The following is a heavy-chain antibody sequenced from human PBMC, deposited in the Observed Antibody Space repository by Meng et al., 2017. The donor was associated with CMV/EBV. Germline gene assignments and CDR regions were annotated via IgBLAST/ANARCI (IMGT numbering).Heavy chain of an antibody. J-gene: IGHJ4*02. CDR1: GGSISSGDYY. D-gene: IGHD1-14*01. CDR2: IYYSGST. Sequence: GQGQESGPGRVKPSQTLSLTCTVSGGSISSGDYYWSWIRQPPGKGLEWIGYIYYSGSTYYNPSLKSRVTISVDTSKNQFSLKLSSVTAADTAVYYCARVTSRVAGAFDYWGQGTLVTVSS. CDR3: ARVTSRVAGAFDY. V-gene: IGHV4-30-4*01.